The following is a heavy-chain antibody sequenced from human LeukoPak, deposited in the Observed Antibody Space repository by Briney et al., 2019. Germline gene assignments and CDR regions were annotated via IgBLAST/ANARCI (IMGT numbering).Heavy chain of an antibody. V-gene: IGHV4-59*12. Sequence: PSETLSLTCTVSGGSISSYYWSWIRQPPGKGLEWIGYIYYSGSTNYNLSLKNRVTISVDTSKNQFSLKLSSVTAADTAVYYCARVRRFGVGRFDYWGQGTLVTVSS. CDR1: GGSISSYY. CDR3: ARVRRFGVGRFDY. J-gene: IGHJ4*02. CDR2: IYYSGST. D-gene: IGHD3-3*01.